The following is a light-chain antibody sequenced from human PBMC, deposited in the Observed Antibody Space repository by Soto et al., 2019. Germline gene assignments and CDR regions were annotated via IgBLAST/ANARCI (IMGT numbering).Light chain of an antibody. Sequence: QSVLTQPASVSGSPGQSITMSCTGTSDDVGGYNYVSWYQQHPGEVPKLAIFEVSNRPSGVSNRFSGSKSGNTASLTISGLQAEDEADYYCSSYSSSPSYVFGTGTKVTVL. V-gene: IGLV2-14*01. CDR2: EVS. J-gene: IGLJ1*01. CDR1: SDDVGGYNY. CDR3: SSYSSSPSYV.